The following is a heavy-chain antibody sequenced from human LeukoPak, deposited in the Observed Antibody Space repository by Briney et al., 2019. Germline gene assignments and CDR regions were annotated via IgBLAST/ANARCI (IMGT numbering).Heavy chain of an antibody. V-gene: IGHV3-30*02. CDR2: IGSDGSDK. J-gene: IGHJ4*02. CDR1: GFNFTNYV. D-gene: IGHD3-16*01. Sequence: GGSLRLSCAASGFNFTNYVMHWVRQAPGKGLEWVSFIGSDGSDKRYADSVKGRFTISRDNSKNTLYLQMNSLRPEDTAVYYCAKDLSSGGGYDWGQGTLVTVSS. CDR3: AKDLSSGGGYD.